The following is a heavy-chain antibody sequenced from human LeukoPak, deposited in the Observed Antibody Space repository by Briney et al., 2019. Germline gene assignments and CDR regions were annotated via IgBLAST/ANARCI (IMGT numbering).Heavy chain of an antibody. V-gene: IGHV1-24*01. Sequence: ASVKVSCKVSGYTLTELSMHWVRQAPGKGLEWMGGFDPEDGETIYAQKFQGRVTMTEDTSTDTAYMELSSLRSEDTAVYYCATAGAVNYYDSSGRDAFDXXXXGTMVTVSS. CDR3: ATAGAVNYYDSSGRDAFDX. CDR2: FDPEDGET. J-gene: IGHJ3*02. CDR1: GYTLTELS. D-gene: IGHD3-22*01.